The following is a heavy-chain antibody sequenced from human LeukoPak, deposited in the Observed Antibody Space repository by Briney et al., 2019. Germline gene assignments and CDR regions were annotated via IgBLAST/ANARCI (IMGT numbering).Heavy chain of an antibody. CDR1: GFTFSSYG. V-gene: IGHV3-48*02. Sequence: GGSLRLSCAASGFTFSSYGMHWVRQAPGKGLEWVSYITNSSSIIYYADSVKGRFTISRDNAKKSLYLQMNSLRDEDTAVYYCASAILDYWGQGTLVTVSS. J-gene: IGHJ4*02. CDR3: ASAILDY. CDR2: ITNSSSII.